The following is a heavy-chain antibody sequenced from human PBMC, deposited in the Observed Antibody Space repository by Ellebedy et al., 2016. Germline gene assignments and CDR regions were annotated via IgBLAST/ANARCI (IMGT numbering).Heavy chain of an antibody. CDR2: INAGNGNT. Sequence: ASVKVSXXASGYTFTSYNIHWVRQAPGQRLEWMGWINAGNGNTKYSQKFQDRVTITRDTSASTGYMELSSLTSEDTAVYYCANGYGSGSYTPWDYWGQGTLVTVSS. CDR1: GYTFTSYN. D-gene: IGHD3-10*01. CDR3: ANGYGSGSYTPWDY. V-gene: IGHV1-3*01. J-gene: IGHJ4*02.